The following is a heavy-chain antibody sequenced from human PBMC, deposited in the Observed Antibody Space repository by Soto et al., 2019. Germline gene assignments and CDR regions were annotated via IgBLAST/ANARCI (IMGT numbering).Heavy chain of an antibody. CDR1: GFTFSSYA. V-gene: IGHV3-30-3*01. CDR2: ISYDGSNK. D-gene: IGHD2-15*01. J-gene: IGHJ3*02. CDR3: ARDVAGYCSGGSCHDYAFDI. Sequence: QVQLVESGGGVVQPGRSLRLSCAASGFTFSSYAMHWVRQAPGKGLEWVAIISYDGSNKYYADSVKGRFTISRDNSNNTLYLQMNSLRAEDTAVYYCARDVAGYCSGGSCHDYAFDIWGQGTMVTVSS.